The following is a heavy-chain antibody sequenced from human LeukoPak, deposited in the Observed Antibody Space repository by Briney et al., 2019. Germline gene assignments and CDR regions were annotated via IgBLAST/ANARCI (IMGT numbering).Heavy chain of an antibody. V-gene: IGHV3-9*01. D-gene: IGHD5-12*01. J-gene: IGHJ4*02. CDR3: AKDPASGYDFGGFDY. Sequence: GGSLRLSCAASGFTFDVYAMHWVRQAPGEGLEWVSGISLNSGSIGYADSVKGRFTISRDNARTSLYLQMNSLRAEDTALYYCAKDPASGYDFGGFDYWGQGTLVTASS. CDR2: ISLNSGSI. CDR1: GFTFDVYA.